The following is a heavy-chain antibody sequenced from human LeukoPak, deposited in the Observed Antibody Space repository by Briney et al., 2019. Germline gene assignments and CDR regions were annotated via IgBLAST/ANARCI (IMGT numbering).Heavy chain of an antibody. CDR3: ARDFGYVGYYMDV. J-gene: IGHJ6*03. Sequence: GSLILSCAASGFTFSSYSMNWVRQAPGKGLEWGSYISSSSSTIYYADSVKGRFTISRDNAKNSLYLQMNSLRAEDTAVYYCARDFGYVGYYMDVWGKGTTVTVSS. D-gene: IGHD5-12*01. CDR1: GFTFSSYS. V-gene: IGHV3-48*01. CDR2: ISSSSSTI.